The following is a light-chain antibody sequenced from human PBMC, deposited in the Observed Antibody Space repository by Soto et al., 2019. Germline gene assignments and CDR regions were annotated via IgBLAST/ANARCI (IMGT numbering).Light chain of an antibody. CDR2: GAS. Sequence: TRAVSRKSGDPLSCRASQSVSSNLAWYQQKPGKAPRLLIYGASTRDSGIPARFSGSGSGTEFTLTISCLQSEDFAVYYCQQYYKCAGTLGQGTKVDIK. CDR3: QQYYKCAGT. V-gene: IGKV3-15*01. J-gene: IGKJ1*01. CDR1: QSVSSN.